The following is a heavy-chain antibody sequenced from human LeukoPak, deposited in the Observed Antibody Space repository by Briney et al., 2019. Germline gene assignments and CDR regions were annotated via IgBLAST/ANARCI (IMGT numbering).Heavy chain of an antibody. V-gene: IGHV3-53*01. Sequence: GGSLRLSCAASEFTVSSNYMSWVRQAPGEGLEWVSVVYSGGSTYYADSVKGRFTISRDNAKNSLYLQMNSLRAEDTAVYYCARSYYDSSGPPGYWGQGTLVTVSS. CDR3: ARSYYDSSGPPGY. CDR2: VYSGGST. CDR1: EFTVSSNY. D-gene: IGHD3-22*01. J-gene: IGHJ4*02.